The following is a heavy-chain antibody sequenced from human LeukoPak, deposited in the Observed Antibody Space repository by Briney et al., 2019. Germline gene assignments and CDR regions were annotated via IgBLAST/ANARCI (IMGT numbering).Heavy chain of an antibody. CDR2: GFYSGSA. Sequence: SETLSLTCTVPGGSMSGSSYYWAWIRQPPGQGLEWIASGFYSGSAYYNPSLKSRLTIFVDTSKNQFSLDLSSVTAADTAVYYCARLRGAMTPVTSDFDYWGQGILVTVSS. CDR1: GGSMSGSSYY. V-gene: IGHV4-39*01. CDR3: ARLRGAMTPVTSDFDY. J-gene: IGHJ4*02. D-gene: IGHD4-17*01.